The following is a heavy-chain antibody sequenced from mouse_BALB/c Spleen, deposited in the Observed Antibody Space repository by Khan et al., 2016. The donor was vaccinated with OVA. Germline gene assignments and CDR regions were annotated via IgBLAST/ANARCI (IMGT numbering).Heavy chain of an antibody. CDR1: GFTFTSYG. J-gene: IGHJ4*01. V-gene: IGHV2-3*01. Sequence: QVQLKQSGPGLAAPSPSLSITCTVSGFTFTSYGVSWVRQPPGKGLEWLGDISGDGNTNYHSAIMSRLSISKDNSKSQVLLKLHSLQTDDTATYDYANFDYCYCAVDYWGQGTSVTVSS. CDR3: ANFDYCYCAVDY. CDR2: ISGDGNT. D-gene: IGHD2-4*01.